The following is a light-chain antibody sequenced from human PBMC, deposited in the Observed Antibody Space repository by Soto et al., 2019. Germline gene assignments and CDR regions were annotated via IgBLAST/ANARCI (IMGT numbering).Light chain of an antibody. J-gene: IGKJ2*01. CDR3: QHYHSFPHT. CDR2: HAS. CDR1: QSITNW. Sequence: DIQMTQSPSTLSASVGDRVTITCRASQSITNWLAWYQQKPGKAPKLLIYHASNLESGVPSRFSGSGSGTEFTLTISSLQPDDFVTYYCQHYHSFPHTFGQGAKLEI. V-gene: IGKV1-5*01.